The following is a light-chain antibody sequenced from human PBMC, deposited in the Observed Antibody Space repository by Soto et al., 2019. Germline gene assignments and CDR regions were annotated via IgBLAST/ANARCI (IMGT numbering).Light chain of an antibody. J-gene: IGKJ3*01. CDR3: QQYYSTPLT. CDR1: QSVLYSSNNKNY. CDR2: WAS. V-gene: IGKV4-1*01. Sequence: DIVMTQSPDSLAVSLGERATINCKSSQSVLYSSNNKNYLAWYQQKPGQPPKLLIYWASTRESWGPDRFSGSVSGTDFTLNISSLQAEDVAVYYCQQYYSTPLTFGPGTKVDIK.